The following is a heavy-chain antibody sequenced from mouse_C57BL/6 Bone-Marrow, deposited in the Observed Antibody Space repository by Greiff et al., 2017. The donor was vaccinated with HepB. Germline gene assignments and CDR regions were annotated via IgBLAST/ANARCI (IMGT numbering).Heavy chain of an antibody. D-gene: IGHD1-2*01. CDR1: GYTFTDYY. CDR3: ARRGPLRHHAMDY. V-gene: IGHV1-76*01. J-gene: IGHJ4*01. CDR2: IYPGSGNT. Sequence: QVQLQQSGAELVRPGASVKLSCKASGYTFTDYYINWVKQRPGQGLEWIARIYPGSGNTYYNEKFKGKATLTAEKSSSTAYMQLSSLTSEDSAVYFCARRGPLRHHAMDYWGQGTSVTVSS.